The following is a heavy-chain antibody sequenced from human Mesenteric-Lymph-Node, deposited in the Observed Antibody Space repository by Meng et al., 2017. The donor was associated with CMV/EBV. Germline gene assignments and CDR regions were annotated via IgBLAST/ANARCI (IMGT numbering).Heavy chain of an antibody. CDR1: DYVSSGNYH. D-gene: IGHD3-3*01. CDR3: ASTSGKYYDFWTGYPH. V-gene: IGHV4-61*01. J-gene: IGHJ4*02. Sequence: DYVSSGNYHGGWIRQPPGKGLEWIGYIYNDGTANYNPSLKSRLSISADTSKNQFSLNLSSVTPADTAVYYCASTSGKYYDFWTGYPHWGQGTLVTVSS. CDR2: IYNDGTA.